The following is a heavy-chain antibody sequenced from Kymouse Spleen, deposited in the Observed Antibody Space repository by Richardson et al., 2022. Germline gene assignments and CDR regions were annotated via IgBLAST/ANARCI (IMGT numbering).Heavy chain of an antibody. V-gene: IGHV3-30*18. CDR3: AKGSGSYYYYYYGMDV. Sequence: QVQLVESGGGVVQPGRSLRLSCAASGFTFSSYGMHWVRQAPGKGLEWVAVISYDGSNKYYADSVKGRFTISRDNSKNTLYLQMNSLRAEDTAVYYCAKGSGSYYYYYYGMDVWGQGTTVTVSS. CDR2: ISYDGSNK. D-gene: IGHD1-26*01. J-gene: IGHJ6*02. CDR1: GFTFSSYG.